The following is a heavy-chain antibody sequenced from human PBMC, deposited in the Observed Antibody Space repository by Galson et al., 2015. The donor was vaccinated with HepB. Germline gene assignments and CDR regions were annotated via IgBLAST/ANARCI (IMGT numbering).Heavy chain of an antibody. Sequence: SVKVSCKASGYTFTSYGISWVRQAPGQGLEWMGWISAYNGNTNYAQKLQGRVTMTTDTSTSTAYMELRSLRSDDTAVYYCARASGYCSGGSCYWDYYYYYMDVWGKGTTVTVSS. D-gene: IGHD2-15*01. CDR2: ISAYNGNT. CDR1: GYTFTSYG. J-gene: IGHJ6*03. CDR3: ARASGYCSGGSCYWDYYYYYMDV. V-gene: IGHV1-18*01.